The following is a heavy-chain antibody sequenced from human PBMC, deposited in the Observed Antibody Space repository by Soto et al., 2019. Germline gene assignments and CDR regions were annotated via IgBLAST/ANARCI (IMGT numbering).Heavy chain of an antibody. D-gene: IGHD3-3*01. J-gene: IGHJ4*02. CDR2: INHSGST. V-gene: IGHV4-34*01. CDR1: DGAYICVF. CDR3: ARIYYDFWSGYYTGTHFDY. Sequence: SETIDITGAVKDGAYICVFWGWFRQPPGKGLEWIGEINHSGSTNYNPSLKSRVTISVDTSKNQFSLKLSSVTAADTAVYYCARIYYDFWSGYYTGTHFDYWGQGTLVTVSS.